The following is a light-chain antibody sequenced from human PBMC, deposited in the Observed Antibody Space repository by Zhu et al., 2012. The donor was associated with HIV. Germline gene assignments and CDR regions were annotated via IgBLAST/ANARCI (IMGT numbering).Light chain of an antibody. CDR3: QQYGGTPQT. CDR1: QSVYNNY. V-gene: IGKV3-20*01. J-gene: IGKJ4*01. Sequence: EIVLTQSPGTLSLSPGERATLSCRASQSVYNNYLAWYQQKPGQAPRLLIYGASSRATGVPDRFSGSAPGTDFTLTISRLEPEDFVMYYCQQYGGTPQTFGGGTRVDIK. CDR2: GAS.